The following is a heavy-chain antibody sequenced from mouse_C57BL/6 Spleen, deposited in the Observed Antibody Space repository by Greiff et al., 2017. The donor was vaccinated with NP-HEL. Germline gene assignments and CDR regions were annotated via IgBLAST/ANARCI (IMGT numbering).Heavy chain of an antibody. CDR3: ARSKFGYDGSSYGY. CDR1: GYTFTDYY. D-gene: IGHD1-1*01. Sequence: EVQLQQSGPELVKPGASVKISCKASGYTFTDYYMNWVKQSHGKSLEWLGDINPNNGCTRYNQKFNGKATLTVDNTSSTAYMELRSLTSDDSAVYYCARSKFGYDGSSYGYWGQGTTLTVSS. CDR2: INPNNGCT. V-gene: IGHV1-26*01. J-gene: IGHJ2*01.